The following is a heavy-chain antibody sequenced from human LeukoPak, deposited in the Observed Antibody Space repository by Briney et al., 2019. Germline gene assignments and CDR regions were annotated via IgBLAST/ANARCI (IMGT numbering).Heavy chain of an antibody. Sequence: GSLRLSCAASGFTFSSYEMNWVRQAPGKGLEWVSYISSSGSTIYYADSVKGRFTISRDNAKNSLYLQMNSLRAEDTAVYYCARDGPRQQKTGARGRSFDPWGQGTLVTVSS. CDR2: ISSSGSTI. D-gene: IGHD6-13*01. CDR1: GFTFSSYE. J-gene: IGHJ5*02. CDR3: ARDGPRQQKTGARGRSFDP. V-gene: IGHV3-48*03.